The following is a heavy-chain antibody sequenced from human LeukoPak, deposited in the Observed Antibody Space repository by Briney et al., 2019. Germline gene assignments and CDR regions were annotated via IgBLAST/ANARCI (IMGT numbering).Heavy chain of an antibody. CDR1: GFTFSSYG. CDR3: AKDPYRVVVATGNYLDP. J-gene: IGHJ5*02. CDR2: ISHDERNI. V-gene: IGHV3-30*18. Sequence: PGRSLRLSCAASGFTFSSYGMHWVRQAPGKGLEWEAVISHDERNIHYGDSVKGRFTVSRDNSKNTLYLQMNSLRTEDTAVYYCAKDPYRVVVATGNYLDPWGQGTLVTVSS. D-gene: IGHD2-15*01.